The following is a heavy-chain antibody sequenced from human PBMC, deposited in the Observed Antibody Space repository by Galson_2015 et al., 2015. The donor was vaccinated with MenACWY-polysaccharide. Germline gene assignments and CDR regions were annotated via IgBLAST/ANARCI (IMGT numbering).Heavy chain of an antibody. V-gene: IGHV3-30*04. D-gene: IGHD2-2*01. CDR3: AREYGSRTSCFGMDG. CDR2: ISYDGSNK. Sequence: SLRLSCAASGFTFSTYAMHWVRQAPGKGLEWVTVISYDGSNKYYADSVKGRFTISRDSSQNSFYLQMSSLRVDDTAVYYCAREYGSRTSCFGMDGWGQGTTVTVFS. CDR1: GFTFSTYA. J-gene: IGHJ6*02.